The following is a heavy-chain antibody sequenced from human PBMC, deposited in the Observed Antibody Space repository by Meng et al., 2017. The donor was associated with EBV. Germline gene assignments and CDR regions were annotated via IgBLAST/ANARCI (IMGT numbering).Heavy chain of an antibody. CDR2: FLPRLGAP. Sequence: VQVVQSAAGVKKPGASVKVSCKASGGPFSYYAISWVRQAPGQGLEWLGGFLPRLGAPNYAQKFNGRVKITADESTSTHYMDLSSLRSEDTAIYYCASESGRGYTPDYWGQGTLVTVSS. D-gene: IGHD3-10*01. J-gene: IGHJ4*02. CDR1: GGPFSYYA. V-gene: IGHV1-69*01. CDR3: ASESGRGYTPDY.